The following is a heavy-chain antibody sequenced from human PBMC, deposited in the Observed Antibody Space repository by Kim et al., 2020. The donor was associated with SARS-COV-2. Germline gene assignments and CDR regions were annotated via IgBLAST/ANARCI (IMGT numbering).Heavy chain of an antibody. CDR1: GFTFSDAW. CDR2: IKSEFDDGAI. D-gene: IGHD2-15*01. CDR3: NRVYCSGASCPYGMDV. Sequence: GGSLRLSCAASGFTFSDAWMNWVRQAPGKGLEWVGRIKSEFDDGAIDYAAPVKGRFTISRDDSKNTLYLQMSSLKTEDTAVYYCNRVYCSGASCPYGMDVWGQGTTVTASS. V-gene: IGHV3-15*01. J-gene: IGHJ6*02.